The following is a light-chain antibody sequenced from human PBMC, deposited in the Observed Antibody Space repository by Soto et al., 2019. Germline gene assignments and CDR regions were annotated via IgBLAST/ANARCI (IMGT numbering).Light chain of an antibody. J-gene: IGKJ1*01. Sequence: DIVMTQSPATLSVAPGERVTFSCRASQGVSRKLAWYQHKPGQAPRLLISGASTRATGIPARFSGSGSGTEFTLTISSLQSEDFAVYYCQQYNNWPPGAFGQGTKVDIK. CDR3: QQYNNWPPGA. CDR1: QGVSRK. V-gene: IGKV3-15*01. CDR2: GAS.